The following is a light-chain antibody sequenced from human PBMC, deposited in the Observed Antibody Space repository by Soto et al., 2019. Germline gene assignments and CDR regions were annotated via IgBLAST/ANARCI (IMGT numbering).Light chain of an antibody. V-gene: IGLV2-14*03. CDR3: SSYTSSSTRV. CDR2: EVS. CDR1: SSYVGAYDY. Sequence: QSVLTQPASVSGSPGQSITISCTGTSSYVGAYDYVSWYQQHPDKAPKLMIYEVSNRPSGVSDRFSGSKSVNTATLTISGLQAEDEADYYCSSYTSSSTRVFGTGTKVTVL. J-gene: IGLJ1*01.